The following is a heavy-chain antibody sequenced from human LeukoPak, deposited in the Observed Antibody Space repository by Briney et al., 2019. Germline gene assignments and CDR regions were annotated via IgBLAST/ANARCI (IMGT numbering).Heavy chain of an antibody. CDR1: GFTVSSNY. V-gene: IGHV3-53*01. J-gene: IGHJ4*02. CDR2: IYSGGST. Sequence: GGSLRLSCAASGFTVSSNYMNWVRQAPGKGLEWVSVIYSGGSTYYADSVKGRFTISRDNSKNTLYLQMSSLRAEDTAVYYCARDTTKFSGYSDYWGQGTLVTVSS. CDR3: ARDTTKFSGYSDY. D-gene: IGHD3-22*01.